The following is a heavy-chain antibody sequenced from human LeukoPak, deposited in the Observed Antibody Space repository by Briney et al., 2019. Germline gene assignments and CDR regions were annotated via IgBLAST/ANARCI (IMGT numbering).Heavy chain of an antibody. Sequence: GGSLRLSCAASGFTFSSYSMKWVRQAPGKGLEWVSFISSSSSYIYYRDSVKGRFTISRDNARNSLYLQMNSLRAEDTALYYCAKDIDSSGYYGYFQHWGQGTLVTVSS. CDR2: ISSSSSYI. CDR1: GFTFSSYS. V-gene: IGHV3-21*04. CDR3: AKDIDSSGYYGYFQH. J-gene: IGHJ1*01. D-gene: IGHD3-22*01.